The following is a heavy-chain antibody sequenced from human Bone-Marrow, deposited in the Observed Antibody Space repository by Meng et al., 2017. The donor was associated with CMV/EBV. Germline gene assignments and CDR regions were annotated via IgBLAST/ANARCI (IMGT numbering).Heavy chain of an antibody. CDR3: ARGKSNFWSGYRNYFDY. CDR1: GGSFSGYY. Sequence: YGGSFSGYYWSWIRQPPGKGLEWIGEINHSGSTNYNPSLKSRVTISVDTSKNQFSLKLSSVTAADTAVYYCARGKSNFWSGYRNYFDYWGRGTLVTVSS. J-gene: IGHJ4*02. D-gene: IGHD3-3*01. V-gene: IGHV4-34*01. CDR2: INHSGST.